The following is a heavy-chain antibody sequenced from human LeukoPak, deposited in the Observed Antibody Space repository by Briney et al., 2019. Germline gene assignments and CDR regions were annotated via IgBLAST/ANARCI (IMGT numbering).Heavy chain of an antibody. V-gene: IGHV3-53*01. CDR2: IYSGGST. CDR1: GFTASSNY. CDR3: EREPDSSGGAFDI. D-gene: IGHD3-22*01. Sequence: GGSLRLSCAASGFTASSNYMSWVRQALGKGLEWVSVIYSGGSTYYADSVKGRFTISRDNSKNTLYLQMNSLRAEDTAVYYCEREPDSSGGAFDIWGQGTMVTVSS. J-gene: IGHJ3*02.